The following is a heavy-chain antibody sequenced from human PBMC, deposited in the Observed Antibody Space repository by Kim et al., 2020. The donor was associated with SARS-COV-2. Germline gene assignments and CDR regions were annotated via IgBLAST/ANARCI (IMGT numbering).Heavy chain of an antibody. D-gene: IGHD3-10*01. J-gene: IGHJ5*02. CDR3: ARHTNYYGSGSQNWFDP. V-gene: IGHV4-39*01. Sequence: SETLSLTCTVSGGSISSSSYYWGWIRQPPGKGLEWIGSIYYSGSTYYNPSLKSRVTISVDTSKNQFSLKLSSVTAADTAVYYCARHTNYYGSGSQNWFDPWGQGTLVTVSS. CDR2: IYYSGST. CDR1: GGSISSSSYY.